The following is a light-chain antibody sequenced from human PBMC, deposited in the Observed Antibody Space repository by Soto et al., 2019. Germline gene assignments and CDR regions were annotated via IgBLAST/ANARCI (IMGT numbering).Light chain of an antibody. CDR2: GAS. J-gene: IGKJ4*01. CDR1: QGISSY. Sequence: ASLMTQSPSSFSASTGDRVTITCRASQGISSYLAWYQQKPGKAPHLLIYGASSLESGVPSRFSGSGSGTEFTLTISSLQPDDFATYYCQQYNSYPLTFGGGTKVDIK. V-gene: IGKV1-8*01. CDR3: QQYNSYPLT.